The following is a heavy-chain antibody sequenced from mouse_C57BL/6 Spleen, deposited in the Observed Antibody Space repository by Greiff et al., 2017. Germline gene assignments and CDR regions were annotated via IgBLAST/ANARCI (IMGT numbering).Heavy chain of an antibody. V-gene: IGHV1-69*01. CDR3: ARSGLRLLGYAMDY. D-gene: IGHD1-2*01. Sequence: QVQLQQPGAELVMPGASVKLSCKASGYTFTSYWMHWVKQRPGQGLEWIGEIDPSDSYTNYNQKFKGKSTLTVDKSSSTAYMQLSSLTSEDSAVYYWARSGLRLLGYAMDYWGQGTSVTVSS. CDR1: GYTFTSYW. J-gene: IGHJ4*01. CDR2: IDPSDSYT.